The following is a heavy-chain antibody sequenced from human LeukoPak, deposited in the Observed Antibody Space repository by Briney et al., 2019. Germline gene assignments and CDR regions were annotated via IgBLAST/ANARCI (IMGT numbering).Heavy chain of an antibody. J-gene: IGHJ4*02. CDR2: INPSGGST. D-gene: IGHD4-11*01. CDR3: ARDLQTLYYFDY. Sequence: ASVKVSCKXSGYTFTSYYMHWVRQAPGQGLEWMGIINPSGGSTSYAQKFQGRVTVTRDTSTSTVYMELSSLRSEDTAVYYCARDLQTLYYFDYWGQGTLVTVSS. CDR1: GYTFTSYY. V-gene: IGHV1-46*01.